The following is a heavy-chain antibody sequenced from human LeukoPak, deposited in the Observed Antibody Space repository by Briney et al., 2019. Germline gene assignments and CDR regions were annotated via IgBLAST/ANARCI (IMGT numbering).Heavy chain of an antibody. D-gene: IGHD3-3*02. J-gene: IGHJ4*02. CDR3: ARDRELGY. V-gene: IGHV4-59*01. Sequence: SETLSLTCTVSGDSISIYYWSWIRQPPWKGLEWIGYIYNSGSTNYNPSLKSRVTISVDTSKNQFSLRLTSVTAADTAVYYCARDRELGYWGQGTLVTVSS. CDR2: IYNSGST. CDR1: GDSISIYY.